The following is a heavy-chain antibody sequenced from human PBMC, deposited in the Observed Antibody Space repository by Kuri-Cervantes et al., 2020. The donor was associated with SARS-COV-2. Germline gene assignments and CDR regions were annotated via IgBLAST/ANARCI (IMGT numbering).Heavy chain of an antibody. J-gene: IGHJ5*02. CDR3: ARDGSGWSFNWFDP. Sequence: GSLRLSCVVSRGSISSGGHYWGWVRQPPGKGLEWIGSIYYSGSTYYNPSLKSRVTISVDTSKNQFSLRLRSVTAADTAVYYCARDGSGWSFNWFDPWGQGTLVTVSS. V-gene: IGHV4-39*02. CDR1: RGSISSGGHY. CDR2: IYYSGST. D-gene: IGHD6-19*01.